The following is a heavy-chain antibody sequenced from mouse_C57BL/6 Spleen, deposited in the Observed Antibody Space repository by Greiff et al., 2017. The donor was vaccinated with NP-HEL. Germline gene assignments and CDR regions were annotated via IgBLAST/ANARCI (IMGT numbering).Heavy chain of an antibody. V-gene: IGHV5-6*01. CDR1: GFTFSSYG. D-gene: IGHD1-1*01. CDR2: ISSGGSYT. J-gene: IGHJ2*01. CDR3: ARRGDFYSGSSYGYFDY. Sequence: EVQRVESGGDLVKPGGSLKLSCAASGFTFSSYGMSWVRQTPDKRLEWVATISSGGSYTYYPDSVKGRFTISRDNANNTLYLHLSSLKSEDTAMYYCARRGDFYSGSSYGYFDYWGQGTTLTVSS.